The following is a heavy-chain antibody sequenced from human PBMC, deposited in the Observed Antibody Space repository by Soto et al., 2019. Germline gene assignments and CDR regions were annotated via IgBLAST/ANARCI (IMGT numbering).Heavy chain of an antibody. J-gene: IGHJ3*02. CDR2: ISSTSSTI. Sequence: GGSLRLSCASSGFSFSAFSMNWVRQAPGEGLDWVSYISSTSSTIYYGDSVKGRFTISRDNAKNSLYLQMNSLRDEDTAVYYCAREGGRHCSPTRCYNAFDIWGQGTMVTVSS. V-gene: IGHV3-48*02. CDR1: GFSFSAFS. CDR3: AREGGRHCSPTRCYNAFDI. D-gene: IGHD2-2*02.